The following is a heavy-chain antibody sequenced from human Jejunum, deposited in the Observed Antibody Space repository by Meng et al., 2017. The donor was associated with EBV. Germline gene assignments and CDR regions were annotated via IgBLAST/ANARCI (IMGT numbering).Heavy chain of an antibody. CDR3: ARASSERLLDY. J-gene: IGHJ4*02. D-gene: IGHD1-14*01. Sequence: QVQLQESGPGLVKRSGTLSLTCAVSTDFISSYEWWSWVRQPPGKGLEWLGEINQVGSTYYNPSLKSRVTISIDTSKRQFSLRLNSMTAADTAVYYCARASSERLLDYWGQGTLVTVSS. CDR2: INQVGST. CDR1: TDFISSYEW. V-gene: IGHV4-4*02.